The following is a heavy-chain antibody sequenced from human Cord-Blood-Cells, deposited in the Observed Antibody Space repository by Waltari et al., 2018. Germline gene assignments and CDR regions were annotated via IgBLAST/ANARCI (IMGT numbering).Heavy chain of an antibody. CDR2: INHSGST. Sequence: QVQLQQWGAGLLTPSETLSLPCAVYGGSFSGYYWSWIRQPPGKALEWIGEINHSGSTNYNPSLKSRVTISVDTSKNQFSLKLSSVTAADTAVYYCARGLGHASLGDDGHYAFDIWGQGTMVTVSS. CDR1: GGSFSGYY. V-gene: IGHV4-34*01. J-gene: IGHJ3*02. D-gene: IGHD1-26*01. CDR3: ARGLGHASLGDDGHYAFDI.